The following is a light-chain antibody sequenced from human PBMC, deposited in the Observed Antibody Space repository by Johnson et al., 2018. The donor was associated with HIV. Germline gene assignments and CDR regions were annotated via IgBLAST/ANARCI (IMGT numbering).Light chain of an antibody. CDR3: GTWDSSLSAGGYV. CDR2: DNN. Sequence: QSVLTQPPSVSAAPGQKVTISCSGSSSNIGNNYVSWYQQFPGTAPKLVIYDNNKRPSGIPDRFSGSKSGTSATLVITGLQTGDEADYFCGTWDSSLSAGGYVFGTGTKVTVL. CDR1: SSNIGNNY. J-gene: IGLJ1*01. V-gene: IGLV1-51*01.